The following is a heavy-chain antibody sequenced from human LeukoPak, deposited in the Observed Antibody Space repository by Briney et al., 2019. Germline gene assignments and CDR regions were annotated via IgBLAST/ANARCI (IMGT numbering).Heavy chain of an antibody. CDR3: ARASRRYCSSTSCLYFDY. V-gene: IGHV1-2*02. Sequence: GASVKVSCKASGYTFTGYYMHWVRQAPGQGLEWMGWINPNSGGTNYAQKFQGRVTMTRDRSISTAYMELSRLRSDDTAVYYCARASRRYCSSTSCLYFDYWGQGTLVTVSS. D-gene: IGHD2-2*01. CDR1: GYTFTGYY. CDR2: INPNSGGT. J-gene: IGHJ4*02.